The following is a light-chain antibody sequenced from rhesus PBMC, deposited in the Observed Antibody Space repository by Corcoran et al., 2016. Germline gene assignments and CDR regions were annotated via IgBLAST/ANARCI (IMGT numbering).Light chain of an antibody. J-gene: IGKJ2*01. Sequence: QVILTQSPATLSLSPGERATLSCRASQSVSSNLAWYQQNPGQAPGLLIYGASSRATGLPDRFSGSGSGTDFTLTISNLEPEDVGVYHCYQHSSGYSFGQGTKVEIK. CDR3: YQHSSGYS. CDR1: QSVSSN. CDR2: GAS. V-gene: IGKV3-10*01.